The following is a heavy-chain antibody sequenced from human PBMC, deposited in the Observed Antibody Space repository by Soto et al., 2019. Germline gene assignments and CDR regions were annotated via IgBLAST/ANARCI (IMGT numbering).Heavy chain of an antibody. CDR2: ISPGSRYP. Sequence: GGSLRLSCAGSGFTFGYSYMSWIRQSPGKGLEWLSYISPGSRYPAYADSVKGRFTISRDNAKRSLYLQMMSLTAEDTAIYYCVRGGGGGLFDPWGQGTMVTVSS. D-gene: IGHD2-15*01. CDR3: VRGGGGGLFDP. CDR1: GFTFGYSY. V-gene: IGHV3-11*06. J-gene: IGHJ5*02.